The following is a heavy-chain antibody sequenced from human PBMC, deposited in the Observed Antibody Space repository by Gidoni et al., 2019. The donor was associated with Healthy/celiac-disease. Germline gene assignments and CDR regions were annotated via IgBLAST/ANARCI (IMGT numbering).Heavy chain of an antibody. Sequence: QVQLQESGPGLVKPSQTLSLTCTVSGCSISSGGYYWSWIRQHPGKGLEWIGYIYYSGSTYYNPSLKSRVTISVDTSKNQFSLKLSSVTAADTAVYYCARDGYGDYWHYFDYWGQGTLVTVSS. CDR2: IYYSGST. D-gene: IGHD4-17*01. CDR3: ARDGYGDYWHYFDY. V-gene: IGHV4-31*03. CDR1: GCSISSGGYY. J-gene: IGHJ4*02.